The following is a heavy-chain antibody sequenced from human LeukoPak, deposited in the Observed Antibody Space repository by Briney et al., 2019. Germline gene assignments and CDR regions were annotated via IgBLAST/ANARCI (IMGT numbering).Heavy chain of an antibody. CDR2: IYYSGST. D-gene: IGHD3-16*01. V-gene: IGHV4-59*01. CDR1: GGSISSYY. CDR3: ARGGPWYNH. Sequence: SEALSLTCTVSGGSISSYYWSWIRQPPGKGLEWIGYIYYSGSTNYNPSLKSRVTISVDTSKNQFSLKLSSVTAADTAVYYCARGGPWYNHWGQGTLVTVSS. J-gene: IGHJ5*02.